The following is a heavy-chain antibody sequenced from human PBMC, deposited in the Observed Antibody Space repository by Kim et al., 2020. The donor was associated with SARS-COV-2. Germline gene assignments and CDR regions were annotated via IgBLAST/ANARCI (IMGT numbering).Heavy chain of an antibody. Sequence: ASVKVSCKASGYTFTGYYMHWVRQAPGQGLEWMGRINPNSGGTNYAQKFQGRVTMTRDTSISTAYMELSRLRSDDTAVYYCARDPTLGGNSAWVYYYYYMDVWGKGTTVTVSS. CDR3: ARDPTLGGNSAWVYYYYYMDV. D-gene: IGHD2-21*02. V-gene: IGHV1-2*06. CDR1: GYTFTGYY. CDR2: INPNSGGT. J-gene: IGHJ6*03.